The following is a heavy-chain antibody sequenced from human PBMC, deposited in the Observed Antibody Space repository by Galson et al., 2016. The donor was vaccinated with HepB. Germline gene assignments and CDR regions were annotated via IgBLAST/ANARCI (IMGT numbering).Heavy chain of an antibody. J-gene: IGHJ5*02. V-gene: IGHV4-34*08. CDR3: AGVVVAATNWFDP. CDR1: GFTISSNY. CDR2: VNHSGYT. Sequence: LRLSCAASGFTISSNYMSWARQPPGKGLEWIGEVNHSGYTRYNPSLKSRVTISVDTSKNQFSLNLTSITAADPAVYYCAGVVVAATNWFDPWGQGTLVAVSS. D-gene: IGHD2-15*01.